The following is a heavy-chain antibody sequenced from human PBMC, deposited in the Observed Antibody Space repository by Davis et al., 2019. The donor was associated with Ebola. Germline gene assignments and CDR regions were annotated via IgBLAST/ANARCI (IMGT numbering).Heavy chain of an antibody. V-gene: IGHV3-15*01. CDR1: GFTFSNAW. CDR3: TTGFAVYGGYVVVSLYYYGMDV. D-gene: IGHD4-17*01. J-gene: IGHJ6*02. Sequence: GGSLRLSCAASGFTFSNAWMSWVRQAPGKGLEWVGRIKSKTDGGTTDYAAPVKGRFTISRDDSKNTLYLQMNSLKTEDTAVYYCTTGFAVYGGYVVVSLYYYGMDVWGQGTTVTVSS. CDR2: IKSKTDGGTT.